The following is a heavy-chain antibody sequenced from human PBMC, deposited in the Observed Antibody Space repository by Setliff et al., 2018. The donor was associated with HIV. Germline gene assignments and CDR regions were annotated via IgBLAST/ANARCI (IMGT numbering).Heavy chain of an antibody. D-gene: IGHD5-12*01. CDR3: ARGLVMVTDSDYDTNYYYYYYMDV. Sequence: PSETLSLTCTVSGGSISSGGYYWSWIRQHPGKGLEWIGYIYYSGSTYYNPSLKSRVTISIDTSKNQFSLKLSSVTAADTAVYYCARGLVMVTDSDYDTNYYYYYYMDVWGKGTTVTVSS. V-gene: IGHV4-31*03. J-gene: IGHJ6*03. CDR1: GGSISSGGYY. CDR2: IYYSGST.